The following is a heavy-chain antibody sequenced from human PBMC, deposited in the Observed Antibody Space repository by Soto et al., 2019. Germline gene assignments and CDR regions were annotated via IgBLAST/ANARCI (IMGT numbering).Heavy chain of an antibody. CDR2: IYYSGST. V-gene: IGHV4-31*03. CDR3: AGTYYDFWSGPRPHYYYYGMDV. D-gene: IGHD3-3*01. CDR1: GGSISSGGYY. Sequence: SETLSLTCTVSGGSISSGGYYWSWIGQHPGKGLEWIGYIYYSGSTYYNPSLKSRVTISVDTSKNQFSLKLSSVTAADMAVYYCAGTYYDFWSGPRPHYYYYGMDVWGQGTTVTVSS. J-gene: IGHJ6*02.